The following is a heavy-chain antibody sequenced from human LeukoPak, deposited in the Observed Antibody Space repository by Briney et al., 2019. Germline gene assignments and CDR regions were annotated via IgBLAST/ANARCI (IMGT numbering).Heavy chain of an antibody. V-gene: IGHV1-8*01. D-gene: IGHD6-13*01. CDR3: ARAPMGAAGVRGAPADY. J-gene: IGHJ4*02. CDR2: MNPVSGNA. Sequence: ASVKVSCKASGYTFTNFDINWVRQAPGQGLEWMGWMNPVSGNAGSAQKFQGRVTLTRDTSISTAYMELSSLRSDDTAFYYCARAPMGAAGVRGAPADYWGQGTLVTVSS. CDR1: GYTFTNFD.